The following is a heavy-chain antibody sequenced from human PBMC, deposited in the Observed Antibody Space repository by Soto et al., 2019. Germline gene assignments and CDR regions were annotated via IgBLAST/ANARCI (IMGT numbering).Heavy chain of an antibody. CDR1: GGTFSSYA. Sequence: QVQLVQSGAEVKKPGSSVKVSCKASGGTFSSYAISWVRQAPGQGLEWMGGIIPIFGTAHYAQKFQGRVTITADESTSTAYMELSSLRSEDTAVYYCARDAVAVAGTVWFDPWGQGTLVTVSS. CDR2: IIPIFGTA. V-gene: IGHV1-69*01. CDR3: ARDAVAVAGTVWFDP. D-gene: IGHD6-19*01. J-gene: IGHJ5*02.